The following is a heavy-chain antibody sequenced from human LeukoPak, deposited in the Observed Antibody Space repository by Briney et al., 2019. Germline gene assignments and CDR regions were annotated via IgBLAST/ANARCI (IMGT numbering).Heavy chain of an antibody. Sequence: ASVKVSCKASGGTFSSYAISWVRQAPGQGLEWMGWISAYNGNTNYAQKLQGRVTMTTDTFTSTAYMELRSLRSDDTAVYYCARVRSITMVRAGDAFDIWGQGTMVTVSS. CDR2: ISAYNGNT. CDR1: GGTFSSYA. V-gene: IGHV1-18*01. J-gene: IGHJ3*02. CDR3: ARVRSITMVRAGDAFDI. D-gene: IGHD3-10*01.